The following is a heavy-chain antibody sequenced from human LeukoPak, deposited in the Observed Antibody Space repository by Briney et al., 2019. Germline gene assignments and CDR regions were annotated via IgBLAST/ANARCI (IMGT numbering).Heavy chain of an antibody. J-gene: IGHJ5*02. D-gene: IGHD2-15*01. CDR1: GFTFSSYN. CDR2: ISTSSSYI. Sequence: PGGYLRLSCAASGFTFSSYNMNWVRRAPGKGLEWVSSISTSSSYIYYADSVRGRFTISRDNAKNSLYLQMNSLRAEDTAVYSCARGADGVSSNSRGWFDPWGQGTLVTVSS. CDR3: ARGADGVSSNSRGWFDP. V-gene: IGHV3-21*01.